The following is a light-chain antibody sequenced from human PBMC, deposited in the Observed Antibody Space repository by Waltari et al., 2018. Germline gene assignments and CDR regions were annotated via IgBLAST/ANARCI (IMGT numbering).Light chain of an antibody. Sequence: EIVLTQSPGTLSLSPGERATLSCRASQSINTNNLAWYQQKPGQAPRLLIYGASSRATGIPDRCSGSGSGTVFPLTINRLEHEDFAVYYCQQYGSLPRTFGQGTKVEIK. J-gene: IGKJ1*01. CDR2: GAS. CDR1: QSINTNN. V-gene: IGKV3-20*01. CDR3: QQYGSLPRT.